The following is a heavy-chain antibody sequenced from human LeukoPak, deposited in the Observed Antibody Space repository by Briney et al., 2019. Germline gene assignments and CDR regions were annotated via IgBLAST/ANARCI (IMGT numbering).Heavy chain of an antibody. V-gene: IGHV4-39*07. J-gene: IGHJ4*02. CDR2: IYYSGST. CDR3: ARITPKGYHIDY. Sequence: PSETLSLTCTVSGGSISSSSYYWGWIRQPPGKGLEWIGSIYYSGSTYYNPSLKSRVTISVDTSKNQFSLKLSSVTAADTAVYYCARITPKGYHIDYWGLGTLVTVSS. D-gene: IGHD5-12*01. CDR1: GGSISSSSYY.